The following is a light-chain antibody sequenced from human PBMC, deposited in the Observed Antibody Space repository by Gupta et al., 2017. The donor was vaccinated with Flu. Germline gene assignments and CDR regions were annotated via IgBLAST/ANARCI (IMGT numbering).Light chain of an antibody. J-gene: IGLJ3*02. CDR1: HLGEKF. V-gene: IGLV3-1*01. Sequence: SYELIQSPPVSVSPGQTASISCSGDHLGEKFASWYQLRPGQSPVLVIYKDNRRPSGIPERFTGSNSGNTATLTISGTQALDEADYYCQTWDNRNVVFGGGTKLTAL. CDR3: QTWDNRNVV. CDR2: KDN.